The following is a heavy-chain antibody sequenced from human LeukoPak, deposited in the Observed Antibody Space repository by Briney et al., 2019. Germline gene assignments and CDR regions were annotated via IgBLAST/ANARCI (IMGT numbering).Heavy chain of an antibody. J-gene: IGHJ6*02. D-gene: IGHD3-22*01. CDR3: ARYYDSSGPNYYGMDV. CDR2: ISAYNGHT. CDR1: GYTFTNYG. Sequence: ASVKVSCKASGYTFTNYGISWVRQAPGQGLERMGWISAYNGHTNYAQKFQGRVTMTTDTSTSTVYMELRSLRSDDMAVYYCARYYDSSGPNYYGMDVWGQGTTVTVFS. V-gene: IGHV1-18*03.